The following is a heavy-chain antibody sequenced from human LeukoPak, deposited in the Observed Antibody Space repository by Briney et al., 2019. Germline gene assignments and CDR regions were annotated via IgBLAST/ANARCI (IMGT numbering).Heavy chain of an antibody. Sequence: TPSETLSLTCTVSGASISSGDYYWSWIRQPPGKGLEWIGYIYYSGSTYYNPSLKSRVTISVDTSKNQFSLKLSSVTAADTAVYYCARVPDYSSSSVFGFDPWGQGTLVTVSS. CDR2: IYYSGST. CDR3: ARVPDYSSSSVFGFDP. V-gene: IGHV4-30-4*08. CDR1: GASISSGDYY. J-gene: IGHJ5*02. D-gene: IGHD6-6*01.